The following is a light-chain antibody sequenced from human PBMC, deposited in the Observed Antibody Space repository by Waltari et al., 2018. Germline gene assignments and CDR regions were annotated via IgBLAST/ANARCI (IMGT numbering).Light chain of an antibody. J-gene: IGLJ3*02. CDR1: SSNIGADYD. V-gene: IGLV1-40*01. CDR2: GND. CDR3: QSYDSGLSASV. Sequence: QSVLTQPPSVSGAPGQGVTISCTGSSSNIGADYDVHWYQHLPGKVPKLLIYGNDARPSGVPVRFSASKSGTSAYLAISGLQPDDEAYYYCQSYDSGLSASVFGGGTKLTVL.